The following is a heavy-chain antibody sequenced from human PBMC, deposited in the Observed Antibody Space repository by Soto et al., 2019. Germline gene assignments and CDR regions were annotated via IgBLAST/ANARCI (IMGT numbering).Heavy chain of an antibody. CDR3: ANLPLYGSGFDC. Sequence: EVQLVESGGGLVQPGGSLRLSCVASGFTFDDYAIHWVRRGPGKGLEWVAGISWNGASLGYADSVKGRFTISRDNAKNSLXXQMTSXRTDDTAXXFCANLPLYGSGFDCWGQGTLVTVSA. J-gene: IGHJ4*02. V-gene: IGHV3-9*01. CDR1: GFTFDDYA. D-gene: IGHD3-10*01. CDR2: ISWNGASL.